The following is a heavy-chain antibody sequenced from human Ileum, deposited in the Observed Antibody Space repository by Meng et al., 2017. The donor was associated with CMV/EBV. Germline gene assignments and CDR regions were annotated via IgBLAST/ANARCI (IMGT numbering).Heavy chain of an antibody. CDR3: ATLRGDFWSGYGDY. CDR2: INHSGST. D-gene: IGHD3-3*01. CDR1: GGYFSVYY. V-gene: IGHV4-34*01. J-gene: IGHJ4*02. Sequence: AVYGGYFSVYYWSWIRQPPGKGLEWIGEINHSGSTNYHPSLKSRVTISVDTSKNQFSLKLSSVTAADTAVYYCATLRGDFWSGYGDYWGQGTLVTVSS.